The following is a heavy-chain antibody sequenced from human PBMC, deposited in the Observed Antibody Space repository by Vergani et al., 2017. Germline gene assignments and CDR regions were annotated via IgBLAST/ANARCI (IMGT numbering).Heavy chain of an antibody. CDR3: ARDHRVRVIVVGIMGDAFDI. J-gene: IGHJ3*02. CDR1: GFTFSSYA. CDR2: ISYDGSNK. Sequence: QVQLVESGGGVVQPGRSLRLSCAASGFTFSSYAMHWVRQAPGKGLEWVAVISYDGSNKYYADSVKGRFTISRDNSKNTLYLQMNSLRAEDTAVYYCARDHRVRVIVVGIMGDAFDIWSQGTMVTVSS. D-gene: IGHD3-22*01. V-gene: IGHV3-30-3*01.